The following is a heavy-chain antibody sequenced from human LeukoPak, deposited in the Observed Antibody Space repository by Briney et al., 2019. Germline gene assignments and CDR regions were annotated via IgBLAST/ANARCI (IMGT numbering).Heavy chain of an antibody. V-gene: IGHV3-15*01. CDR2: IKSKTDGGTT. D-gene: IGHD2-21*02. CDR1: GFTFDDYG. Sequence: GGSLRLSCAASGFTFDDYGMSWVRQAPGKGLEWVGRIKSKTDGGTTDYAAPVKGRFTISRDDSKNTLYLQMNSLKTEDTAVYYCTTAPLAYCGGDCYSSVDYWGQGTLVTVSS. CDR3: TTAPLAYCGGDCYSSVDY. J-gene: IGHJ4*02.